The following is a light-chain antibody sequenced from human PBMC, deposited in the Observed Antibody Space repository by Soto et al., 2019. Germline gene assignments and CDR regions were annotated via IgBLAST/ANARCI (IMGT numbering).Light chain of an antibody. CDR1: SGHSSYI. Sequence: QSVLTQSSSASASLGSSVTLTCTLSSGHSSYIIAWHQQQPEQAPRYLMKLEGSGSYNKGSGVPDRFSGSSSGAARYLTITSLQAEDEADYYCQTLDSSPHVVFGGGTKLTVL. V-gene: IGLV4-60*03. J-gene: IGLJ2*01. CDR2: LEGSGSY. CDR3: QTLDSSPHVV.